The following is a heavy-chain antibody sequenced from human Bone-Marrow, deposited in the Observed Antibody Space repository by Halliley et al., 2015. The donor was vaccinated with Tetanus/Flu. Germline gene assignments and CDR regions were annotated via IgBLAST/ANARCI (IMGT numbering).Heavy chain of an antibody. J-gene: IGHJ4*01. Sequence: LRLSCIVSGDSISDYYWSWIRQPPGKGLEWIGYIYQSGNTDYNPSLKSRVSMSIDLYRNQFSLKLRSVTAADTAIYYCARDEGEAVAQFGKWGRGTLVTVSS. CDR2: IYQSGNT. CDR3: ARDEGEAVAQFGK. V-gene: IGHV4-59*01. D-gene: IGHD3-16*01. CDR1: GDSISDYY.